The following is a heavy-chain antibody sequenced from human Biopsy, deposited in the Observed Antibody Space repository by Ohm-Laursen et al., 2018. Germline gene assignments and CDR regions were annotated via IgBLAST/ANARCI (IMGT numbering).Heavy chain of an antibody. D-gene: IGHD2-21*02. CDR1: GYTFTGYH. CDR2: INAKTGDT. CDR3: AADSENCGGDCYIY. Sequence: EASVKVSCKASGYTFTGYHVHWVRQAPGQGLEWMGWINAKTGDTNYAQKFQGRLTMTEDTSADTAYMELRGLRSEDAAVYYCAADSENCGGDCYIYWGQGTQVTVSS. V-gene: IGHV1-2*02. J-gene: IGHJ4*02.